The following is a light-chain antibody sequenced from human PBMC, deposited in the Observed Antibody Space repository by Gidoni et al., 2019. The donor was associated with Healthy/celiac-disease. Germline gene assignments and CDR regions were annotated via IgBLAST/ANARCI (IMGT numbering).Light chain of an antibody. CDR3: QHYNSYKT. CDR2: DAS. CDR1: QSISSW. J-gene: IGKJ1*01. V-gene: IGKV1-5*01. Sequence: DIQMTQSPSTLSASVGDRVTITCRASQSISSWLAWYQQKPGKAPKLLIYDASSLESGIPSRFSGGASGTDFTLTLNSLQPDDFATYYCQHYNSYKTFGQGTKVEIK.